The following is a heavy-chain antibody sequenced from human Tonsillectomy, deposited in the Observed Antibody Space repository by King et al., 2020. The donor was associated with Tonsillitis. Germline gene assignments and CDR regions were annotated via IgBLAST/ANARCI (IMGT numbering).Heavy chain of an antibody. J-gene: IGHJ3*02. V-gene: IGHV3-23*04. CDR2: ISGSGGST. Sequence: VQLVESGGGLVQPGGSLRLSFAASGFTFSSYAMSWVRQAPGKGLEWFSAISGSGGSTYYADSVKGRFTISRDNSKNTLYLQMTSLRAEDTAVYYCAAPYYYDSSGMSTHAFDIWGQGTMVTVSS. CDR1: GFTFSSYA. D-gene: IGHD3-22*01. CDR3: AAPYYYDSSGMSTHAFDI.